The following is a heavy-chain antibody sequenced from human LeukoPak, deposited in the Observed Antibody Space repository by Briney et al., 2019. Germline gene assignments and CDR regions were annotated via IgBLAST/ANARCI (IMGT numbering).Heavy chain of an antibody. CDR2: IRYDGSDK. J-gene: IGHJ2*01. CDR1: GFTFSSIG. D-gene: IGHD5-18*01. V-gene: IGHV3-30*02. Sequence: PGGSLRLSYAASGFTFSSIGMHWVRQAPGKGLEWLAFIRYDGSDKYYADSMKGRLTISRDNSKNTLYLEMNSLRPEDTAMYYCAKGRATAVANWYFGLWGRGTLVTVSS. CDR3: AKGRATAVANWYFGL.